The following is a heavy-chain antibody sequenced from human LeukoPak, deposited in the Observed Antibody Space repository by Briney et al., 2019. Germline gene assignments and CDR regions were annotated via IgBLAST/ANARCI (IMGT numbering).Heavy chain of an antibody. CDR2: ISWDGVST. J-gene: IGHJ6*03. D-gene: IGHD1-1*01. Sequence: GGSLRLSCAASGFTFDDYSIHWVRQAPGKGLEWVSFISWDGVSTYYADSVMGRFTISRDNSKNSLYLQMNSLRTEDTALYYCAKGNAYSDYYMDVWGKGTTVTVSS. CDR1: GFTFDDYS. V-gene: IGHV3-43*01. CDR3: AKGNAYSDYYMDV.